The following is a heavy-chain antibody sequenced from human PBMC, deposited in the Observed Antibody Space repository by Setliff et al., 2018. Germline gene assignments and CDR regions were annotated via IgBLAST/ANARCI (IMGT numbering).Heavy chain of an antibody. CDR2: IKQDGSEK. Sequence: GGSLRLSCAASGFTFSSYWMSWVRQAPGKGLEWVANIKQDGSEKYYVDSVKGRFTISRDNSQNTLSLQVNSLRAEDTAVYYCAKNGFGVVALGVNNWFDPWGQGTLVTVSS. D-gene: IGHD3-10*01. J-gene: IGHJ5*02. CDR3: AKNGFGVVALGVNNWFDP. CDR1: GFTFSSYW. V-gene: IGHV3-7*03.